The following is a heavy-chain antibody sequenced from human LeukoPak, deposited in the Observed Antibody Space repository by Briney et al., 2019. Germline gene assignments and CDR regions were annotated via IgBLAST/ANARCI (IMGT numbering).Heavy chain of an antibody. Sequence: GGSLRLSCAASGCTFSSYSRNWVRQAAGKGLEWVASISTSSSYIYYADSVKGRFTISRDNAKNSLYLQMNSLRAEDTAVYYCARLYGDLFDYWGQGTLVTVSS. V-gene: IGHV3-21*01. D-gene: IGHD3-10*01. CDR1: GCTFSSYS. CDR2: ISTSSSYI. J-gene: IGHJ4*02. CDR3: ARLYGDLFDY.